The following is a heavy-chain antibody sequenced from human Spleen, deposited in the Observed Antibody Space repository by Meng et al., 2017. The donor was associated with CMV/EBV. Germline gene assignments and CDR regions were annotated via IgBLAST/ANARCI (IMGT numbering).Heavy chain of an antibody. J-gene: IGHJ4*02. Sequence: ASGFTFSSYAMSWVRQAPGKGLEWVSAISGSGGSTYYADSVKGRFTISRDNSKNTLYLQMNSLRADDTAVYYCAKSHEWSYGPFDYWGQGTLVTVSS. D-gene: IGHD5-18*01. V-gene: IGHV3-23*01. CDR1: GFTFSSYA. CDR2: ISGSGGST. CDR3: AKSHEWSYGPFDY.